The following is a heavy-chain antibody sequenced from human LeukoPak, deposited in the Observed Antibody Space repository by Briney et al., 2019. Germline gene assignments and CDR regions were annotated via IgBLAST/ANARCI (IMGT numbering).Heavy chain of an antibody. D-gene: IGHD3-10*01. CDR3: ARAWFGELLY. CDR2: IYYSGST. V-gene: IGHV4-59*01. J-gene: IGHJ4*02. Sequence: PSETLSLTCTVSGGSISSYYWSWIRQPPGKGLEWIGYIYYSGSTNYNPSLKSRVTISVDTSKNQFSLKLSSVPAADTAVYYCARAWFGELLYWGQGTLVTVSS. CDR1: GGSISSYY.